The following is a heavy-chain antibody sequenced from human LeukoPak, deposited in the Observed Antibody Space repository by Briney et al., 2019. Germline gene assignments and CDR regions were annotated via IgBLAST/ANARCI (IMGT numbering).Heavy chain of an antibody. V-gene: IGHV3-74*01. CDR2: INGDESST. J-gene: IGHJ4*02. D-gene: IGHD1-26*01. Sequence: PGGSLRLSCAPSGFAISGNYMSWVRQAPGRGLEWVSRINGDESSTNYADSVKGRFTISRDNAKDTLYLHMNSLTAEDTAVYYCARGAKWAYYFDYWGQGTLVTVSS. CDR3: ARGAKWAYYFDY. CDR1: GFAISGNY.